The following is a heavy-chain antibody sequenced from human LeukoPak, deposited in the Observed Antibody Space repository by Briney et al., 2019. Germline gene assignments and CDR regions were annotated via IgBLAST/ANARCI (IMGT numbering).Heavy chain of an antibody. CDR3: ASPLYCSSTSCGFDY. CDR1: GGTFSSYA. V-gene: IGHV1-69*01. D-gene: IGHD2-2*01. CDR2: IIPIFGTA. J-gene: IGHJ4*02. Sequence: ASVNVSCKASGGTFSSYAISWVRQAPGQGLEWMGGIIPIFGTANYAQKFQGRVTITADESTSTAYMELSSLRSEDTAVYYCASPLYCSSTSCGFDYWGQGTLVTVSS.